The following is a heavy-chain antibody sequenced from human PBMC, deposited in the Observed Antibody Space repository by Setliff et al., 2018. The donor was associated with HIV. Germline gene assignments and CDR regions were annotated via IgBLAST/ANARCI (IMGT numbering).Heavy chain of an antibody. D-gene: IGHD2-21*02. J-gene: IGHJ4*02. CDR2: IQTSGRT. CDR3: ARSSRVNCGGDCYLFDH. V-gene: IGHV4-4*07. Sequence: SETLSLTCTVSGGSISNYYWSWIRQPAGKGLEWIGRIQTSGRTNNNPSLKSRVTMSVDTSKNQFSLILTSVTAADTAVYYCARSSRVNCGGDCYLFDHWAREPRSPSPQ. CDR1: GGSISNYY.